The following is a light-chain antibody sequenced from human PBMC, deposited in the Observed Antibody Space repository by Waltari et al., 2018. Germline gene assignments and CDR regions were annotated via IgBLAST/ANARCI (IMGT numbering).Light chain of an antibody. CDR3: QQYYRSRT. V-gene: IGKV4-1*01. J-gene: IGKJ1*01. Sequence: DIVMTQSPDSLAVSLGERATINCKSSQSVLYSSNNKNYLAWYQQKPGQPPKLLIRWASTRESGVPDRFSGRGSGTDFTLTISSLQAEDVAVYYGQQYYRSRTFGQGTRVEIK. CDR1: QSVLYSSNNKNY. CDR2: WAS.